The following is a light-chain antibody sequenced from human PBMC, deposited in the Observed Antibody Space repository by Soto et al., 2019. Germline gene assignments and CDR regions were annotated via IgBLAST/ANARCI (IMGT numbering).Light chain of an antibody. J-gene: IGKJ2*01. CDR2: DAY. CDR3: QQYNNWPYT. Sequence: ETVWTQSPGTLSLSPGDRDTLSCRGSQSVSSSYLAWYQQKPGQAPRLLIYDAYRRATGITARFSGSGSGTEFTLTISSLQSEDIAVYYCQQYNNWPYTVGQGTQVEIK. V-gene: IGKV3D-20*02. CDR1: QSVSSSY.